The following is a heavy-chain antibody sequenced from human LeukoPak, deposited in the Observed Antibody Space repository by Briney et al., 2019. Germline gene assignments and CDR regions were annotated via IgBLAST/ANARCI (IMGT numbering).Heavy chain of an antibody. CDR1: GFTFSDYA. J-gene: IGHJ4*02. CDR3: ASRPHADIGPLDF. D-gene: IGHD3-16*01. Sequence: GGSLRLSCAASGFTFSDYAMTWVRQAPGKGLEWVSSISGSGSRTYYTESVKGRFTISRDNSKNTLYLQMNSLRADETAIYYCASRPHADIGPLDFWGQGTLVTVSS. V-gene: IGHV3-23*01. CDR2: ISGSGSRT.